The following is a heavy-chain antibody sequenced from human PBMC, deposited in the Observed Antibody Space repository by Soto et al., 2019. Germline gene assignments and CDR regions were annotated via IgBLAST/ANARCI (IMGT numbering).Heavy chain of an antibody. CDR3: AKRVKGYSYGSHYFDY. Sequence: GGSLRLSCAASGFTFSSYAMSWVRQAPGKGLEWVSAISGSGGSTYYADSVKGRFTISRDNSKNTLYLQMNSLRAEDTAVYYCAKRVKGYSYGSHYFDYWGQGTLVTVSS. CDR2: ISGSGGST. J-gene: IGHJ4*02. V-gene: IGHV3-23*01. CDR1: GFTFSSYA. D-gene: IGHD5-18*01.